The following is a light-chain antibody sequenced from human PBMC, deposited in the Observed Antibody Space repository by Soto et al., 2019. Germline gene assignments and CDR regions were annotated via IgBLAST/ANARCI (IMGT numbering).Light chain of an antibody. V-gene: IGKV1-33*01. Sequence: IQMTQSPSSLSASVGYRFTITCQASQDVSNYLNWYQQKLGKAPKLLIYDASNLETGVPSRFSGSRSATDFTLTISSLHTADVATYYCQQTFSAHPITFGQGTRLEIK. CDR1: QDVSNY. J-gene: IGKJ5*01. CDR3: QQTFSAHPIT. CDR2: DAS.